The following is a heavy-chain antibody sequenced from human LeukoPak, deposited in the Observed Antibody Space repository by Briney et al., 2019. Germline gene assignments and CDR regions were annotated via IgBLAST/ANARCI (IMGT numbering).Heavy chain of an antibody. CDR3: ARGLYCSGGSCYREAFDI. CDR2: INPSGGST. D-gene: IGHD2-15*01. V-gene: IGHV1-46*01. CDR1: GYTFTSYY. J-gene: IGHJ3*02. Sequence: ASVKVSCKASGYTFTSYYMHWVRQAPGQGLEWMGIINPSGGSTSYAQKFQGRVTMTRDTSTSTVYMELSSLRSEDTAVYYCARGLYCSGGSCYREAFDIWGQGTMVTVS.